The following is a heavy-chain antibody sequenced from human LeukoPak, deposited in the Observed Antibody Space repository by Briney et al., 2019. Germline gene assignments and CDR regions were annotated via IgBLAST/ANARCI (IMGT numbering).Heavy chain of an antibody. CDR1: TFTFSTTW. CDR3: ATAGNFRFDY. J-gene: IGHJ4*02. Sequence: GGSLRLSCAASTFTFSTTWMHWVRQAPGQGLVWVSRINGDGSTVDYADSVKGRFTISRDNSKNNLYLQMNSLRADDTAIYYCATAGNFRFDYWGQGTLVTVSS. D-gene: IGHD4-23*01. V-gene: IGHV3-74*01. CDR2: INGDGSTV.